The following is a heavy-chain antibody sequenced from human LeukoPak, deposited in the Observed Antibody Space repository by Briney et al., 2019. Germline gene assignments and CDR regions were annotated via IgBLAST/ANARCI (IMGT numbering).Heavy chain of an antibody. Sequence: GESLKISCKGSGYSFTSYWIGWVRQMPGKGLEWMGIIYPGDSDTRYSPSFQGQVTISADKSISTAYLQWSSLKASDTAMYYCARRSPGYCSGGSCYSDYYYGMDVWGQGTTVTVSS. D-gene: IGHD2-15*01. CDR3: ARRSPGYCSGGSCYSDYYYGMDV. V-gene: IGHV5-51*01. CDR2: IYPGDSDT. CDR1: GYSFTSYW. J-gene: IGHJ6*02.